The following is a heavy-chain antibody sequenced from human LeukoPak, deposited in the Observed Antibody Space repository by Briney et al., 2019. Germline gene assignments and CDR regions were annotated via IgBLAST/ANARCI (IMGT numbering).Heavy chain of an antibody. Sequence: ASVKVSCKASGYTCTSYGISWVRQAPGQGLEWMGWISAYNGNTNYAQKLQGRVTMTTDTSTSTAYMELRSLRSDDTAVYYCARDMYYDSSGYYYTPAYFDYWGQGTLVTVSS. CDR3: ARDMYYDSSGYYYTPAYFDY. CDR2: ISAYNGNT. CDR1: GYTCTSYG. D-gene: IGHD3-22*01. V-gene: IGHV1-18*01. J-gene: IGHJ4*02.